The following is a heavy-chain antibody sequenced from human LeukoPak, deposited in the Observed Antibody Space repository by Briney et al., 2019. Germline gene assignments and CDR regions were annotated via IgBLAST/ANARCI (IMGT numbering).Heavy chain of an antibody. CDR1: GGSISSNSYY. V-gene: IGHV4-39*01. Sequence: TSETLSLTCTVSGGSISSNSYYWAWIRQPPGKGLEWIGTIYYSGNTYYSPSLKSRVTISIDTSKNQLSLKLSSVTAADTAVYYSSRLSYYNYYMDVWGKGTTVTVSS. CDR3: SRLSYYNYYMDV. CDR2: IYYSGNT. J-gene: IGHJ6*03.